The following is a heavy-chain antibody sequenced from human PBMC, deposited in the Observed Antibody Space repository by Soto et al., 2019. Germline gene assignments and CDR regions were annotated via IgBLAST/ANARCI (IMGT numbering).Heavy chain of an antibody. J-gene: IGHJ4*02. V-gene: IGHV4-59*03. D-gene: IGHD3-16*01. CDR2: MYYSGSS. CDR1: GASMNNYY. CDR3: VGSGHSFGGVV. Sequence: SETLSLTCSVSGASMNNYYGSWVRQPPGKGLEWIGYMYYSGSSNYNSSLKSRVTISVDTSKNQFSLKLSSVTAADTAVYYCVGSGHSFGGVVWGRGTLVTVSS.